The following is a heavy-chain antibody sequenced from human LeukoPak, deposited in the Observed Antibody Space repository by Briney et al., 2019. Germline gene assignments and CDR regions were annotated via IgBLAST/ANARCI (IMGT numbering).Heavy chain of an antibody. J-gene: IGHJ4*02. V-gene: IGHV3-7*01. D-gene: IGHD5-18*01. Sequence: GGSLRLSCAASGFTFSSYWMSWVRQAPGKGLEWVANIKKDGSEKYYVDSVKGRFTISRDNAKTSLYLQMNSLSAEDTAVYYCARHLSGITGYTYGRGIDYWGQETLVTVSS. CDR3: ARHLSGITGYTYGRGIDY. CDR2: IKKDGSEK. CDR1: GFTFSSYW.